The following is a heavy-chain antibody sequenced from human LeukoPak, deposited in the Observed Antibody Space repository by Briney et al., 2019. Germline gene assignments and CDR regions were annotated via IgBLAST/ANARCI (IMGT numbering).Heavy chain of an antibody. V-gene: IGHV3-53*01. CDR2: IYKTISA. Sequence: GGSLRLSCAASGFTVSSDYMSWVRQAPGKGLEWVSVIYKTISAWYADSVKGRSTISRDTSKNTLYLQMNSLRAEDTAVYYCTRSDGNWFDPWGQGTLVTVSS. J-gene: IGHJ5*02. CDR1: GFTVSSDY. D-gene: IGHD5-24*01. CDR3: TRSDGNWFDP.